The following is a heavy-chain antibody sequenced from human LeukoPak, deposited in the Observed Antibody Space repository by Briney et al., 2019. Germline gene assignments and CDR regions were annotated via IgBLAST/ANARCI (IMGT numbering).Heavy chain of an antibody. CDR1: GYTFTSYA. Sequence: ASVKVSCKASGYTFTSYAMHWVRQAPGQRLEWMGWINAGNGNTKYSQKFQGRVTITRDTSASTAYMELSSLRSEDTAVYYCVRGGSGVLGDYWGQGTLVTVSS. D-gene: IGHD2-8*02. CDR3: VRGGSGVLGDY. CDR2: INAGNGNT. J-gene: IGHJ4*02. V-gene: IGHV1-3*01.